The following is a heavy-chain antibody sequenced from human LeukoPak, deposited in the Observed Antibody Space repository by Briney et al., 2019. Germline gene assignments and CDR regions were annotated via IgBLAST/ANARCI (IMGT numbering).Heavy chain of an antibody. CDR3: ARHRFSFGFGELGDLSYFDY. Sequence: SETLSLTCTVSGGPISSYYWSWIRQPAGKGLEWIGRIYTSGGTNYNPSLKSRVTMSVDTSKNQFSLKLSSVTAADTAVYYCARHRFSFGFGELGDLSYFDYWGQGTLVTVSS. CDR2: IYTSGGT. J-gene: IGHJ4*02. D-gene: IGHD3-10*01. V-gene: IGHV4-4*07. CDR1: GGPISSYY.